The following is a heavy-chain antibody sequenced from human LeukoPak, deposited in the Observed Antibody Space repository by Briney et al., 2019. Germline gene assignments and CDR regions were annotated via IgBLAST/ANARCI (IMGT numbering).Heavy chain of an antibody. CDR2: IYYSGST. D-gene: IGHD3-22*01. J-gene: IGHJ6*03. CDR3: ARATYDSSVLYYYYYMDV. Sequence: SETLPLTCTVSGGSISSHYWSWIRQPPGKGLEWMGYIYYSGSTNYNPSLKSRVTISVDTSKNQFSLKLSSVTAADTAVYYCARATYDSSVLYYYYYMDVWGKGTTVTVSS. CDR1: GGSISSHY. V-gene: IGHV4-59*11.